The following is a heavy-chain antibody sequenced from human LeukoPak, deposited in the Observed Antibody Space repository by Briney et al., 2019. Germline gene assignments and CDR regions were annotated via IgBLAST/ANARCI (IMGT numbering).Heavy chain of an antibody. Sequence: GGSLRLSCAASGFTFSSYAMSWVRQAPGKGLEWVSSISGSGGSTYYADSVKGRFTISRDNSKNTLYLQMNSLRAEDTAVYYCAKGVRYSGRNWFDPWGQGTLVTVSS. CDR3: AKGVRYSGRNWFDP. J-gene: IGHJ5*02. D-gene: IGHD5-12*01. CDR1: GFTFSSYA. V-gene: IGHV3-23*01. CDR2: ISGSGGST.